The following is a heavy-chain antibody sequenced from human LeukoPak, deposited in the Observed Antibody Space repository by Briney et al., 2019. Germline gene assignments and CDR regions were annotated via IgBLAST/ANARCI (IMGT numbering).Heavy chain of an antibody. CDR2: IYSGGST. Sequence: GGSLRLSCAASGFTVSSNYMSWVRQAPGKGLEWVSVIYSGGSTYYADSVKGRFTISRDNSKNTLYLQMNSLRAEDTAVYYCARMDWVNYYDSSGYPWYFDLWGRGTLVTVSS. D-gene: IGHD3-22*01. CDR3: ARMDWVNYYDSSGYPWYFDL. CDR1: GFTVSSNY. V-gene: IGHV3-66*01. J-gene: IGHJ2*01.